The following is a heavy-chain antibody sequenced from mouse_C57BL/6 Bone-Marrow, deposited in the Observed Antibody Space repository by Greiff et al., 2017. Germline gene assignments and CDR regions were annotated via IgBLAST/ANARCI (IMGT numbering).Heavy chain of an antibody. D-gene: IGHD4-1*01. CDR3: TTMYWY. CDR2: IDPENGDT. V-gene: IGHV14-4*01. J-gene: IGHJ2*01. CDR1: GYNIKDDY. Sequence: VQLQQSGAELVRPGASVKLSCTASGYNIKDDYMHWVKQRPGQGLEWIGCIDPENGDTEYASKFQGKATITADTSSNTAYLQLSSLTSEDTASYYCTTMYWYWGQGTTLTVSS.